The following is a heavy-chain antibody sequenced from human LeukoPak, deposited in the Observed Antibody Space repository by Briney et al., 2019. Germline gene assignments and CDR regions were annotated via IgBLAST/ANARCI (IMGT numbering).Heavy chain of an antibody. D-gene: IGHD6-6*01. CDR1: GYTFTSYX. CDR3: ARDRSIAATGGRFDP. V-gene: IGHV1-18*01. CDR2: ISAYNGNT. J-gene: IGHJ5*02. Sequence: ASVKVSCKASGYTFTSYXISWVRQAPGQGLEWMGXISAYNGNTNYAQKLQGRVTMTTDTSTSTAYMELRSLRSDDTAVYYCARDRSIAATGGRFDPWGQGTLVTVSS.